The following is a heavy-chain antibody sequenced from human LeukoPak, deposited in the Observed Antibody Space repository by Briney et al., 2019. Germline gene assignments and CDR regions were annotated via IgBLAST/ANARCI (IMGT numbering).Heavy chain of an antibody. V-gene: IGHV4-34*01. Sequence: SETLSLTCAVYGGSFSGYYWSWIRQPPGKGLEWIGEINHSGSTNYNPSLKSRVTISVDTSKNQFSLKLSSVTAADTVVYYCARGTRVAAATNSAGGWFDPWGQGTLVTVSS. CDR2: INHSGST. D-gene: IGHD6-13*01. CDR1: GGSFSGYY. CDR3: ARGTRVAAATNSAGGWFDP. J-gene: IGHJ5*02.